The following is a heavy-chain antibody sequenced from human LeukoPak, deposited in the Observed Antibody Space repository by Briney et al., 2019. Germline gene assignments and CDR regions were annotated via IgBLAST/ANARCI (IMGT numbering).Heavy chain of an antibody. CDR3: VKVPRSGCCAFDV. Sequence: PGGSLRLSCAASGFTFTSYGMHWVRQVPGKGLEWVAVISYDGSNKYCVDSVKGRFTISRDNSKNTLYLQMDSLRAEDTAVFYCVKVPRSGCCAFDVWGQGTMVTVSS. J-gene: IGHJ3*01. D-gene: IGHD6-19*01. CDR1: GFTFTSYG. V-gene: IGHV3-30*18. CDR2: ISYDGSNK.